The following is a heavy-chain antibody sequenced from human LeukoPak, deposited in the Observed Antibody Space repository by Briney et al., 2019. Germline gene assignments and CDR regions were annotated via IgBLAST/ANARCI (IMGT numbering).Heavy chain of an antibody. V-gene: IGHV3-15*01. D-gene: IGHD5-18*01. Sequence: PGGSLRLSCVASGFTFNNAWMSWVRQAPGKGLEWVGRVKSKTDGGTTDYAAPVKGRFSISRDDTKNTLYLQMNSLKTEDTAVYYCTTDSIRSYDRPFDYWGQGTLVTVSS. CDR3: TTDSIRSYDRPFDY. J-gene: IGHJ4*02. CDR2: VKSKTDGGTT. CDR1: GFTFNNAW.